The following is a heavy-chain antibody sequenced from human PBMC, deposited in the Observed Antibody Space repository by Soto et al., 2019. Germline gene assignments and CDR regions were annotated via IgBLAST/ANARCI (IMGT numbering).Heavy chain of an antibody. V-gene: IGHV1-69*13. Sequence: ASVKVSCKASGGTFSSYAISWVRQAPGQGLEWMGGIIPIFGTANYAQKFQGRVTITADESTSTAYTELSSLRSEDTAVYYCARAFIAAAGTRGNNWFDPWGQGTLVTVSS. CDR1: GGTFSSYA. CDR2: IIPIFGTA. J-gene: IGHJ5*02. CDR3: ARAFIAAAGTRGNNWFDP. D-gene: IGHD6-13*01.